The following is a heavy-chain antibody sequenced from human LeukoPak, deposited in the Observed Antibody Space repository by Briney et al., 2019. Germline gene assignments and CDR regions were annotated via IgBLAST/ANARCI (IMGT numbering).Heavy chain of an antibody. CDR3: ANPRGMGYFDY. Sequence: GGSLRLSCAASGFTFSSYAMSWVRQAPGKGLEWVSVISGSGGSTYYADSVKGRFTISRDNSKNTLYLQMNSLRAEDTAVYYCANPRGMGYFDYWGQGTLVTVSS. V-gene: IGHV3-23*01. CDR2: ISGSGGST. CDR1: GFTFSSYA. J-gene: IGHJ4*02. D-gene: IGHD1-26*01.